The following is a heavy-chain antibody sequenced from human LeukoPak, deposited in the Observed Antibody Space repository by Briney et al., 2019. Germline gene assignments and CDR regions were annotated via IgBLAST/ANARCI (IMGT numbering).Heavy chain of an antibody. CDR3: ARGASFGD. D-gene: IGHD3-3*01. Sequence: SSQTLSLTCTVSGGSISSGGYYWSWIRQPPGKGLEWIGEINHSGSTNYNPSLKSRVTISVDTSKNQFSLKLSSVTAADTAVYYCARGASFGDWGQGTLVTVSS. J-gene: IGHJ4*02. CDR1: GGSISSGGYY. CDR2: INHSGST. V-gene: IGHV4-30-2*01.